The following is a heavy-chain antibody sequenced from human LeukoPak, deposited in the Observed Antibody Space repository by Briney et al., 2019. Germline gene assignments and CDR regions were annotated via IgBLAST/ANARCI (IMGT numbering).Heavy chain of an antibody. J-gene: IGHJ4*02. V-gene: IGHV4-39*01. CDR3: ASTLLNFDY. CDR2: IYYSGST. Sequence: SETLSLTCTVSGGSISSSSYYWGWIRQPPGKGLERIGSIYYSGSTYYNPSLKSRVTISVDTSKNQFSLKLSSVTAADTAVYYCASTLLNFDYWGQGTLVTVSS. CDR1: GGSISSSSYY. D-gene: IGHD2-15*01.